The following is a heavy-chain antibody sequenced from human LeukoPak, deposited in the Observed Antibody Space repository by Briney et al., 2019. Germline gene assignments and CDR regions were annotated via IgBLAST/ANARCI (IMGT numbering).Heavy chain of an antibody. Sequence: SETLSLTCTVSGGSIRISNYYWGWIRQPPGKGLEWIASVYYTGTTYYNPSLKSRVTISVDTSKNQFSLKLSSVTAADTAVYYCARQMGYYYGSGSYYKGAYYFDYWGQGTLVTVSS. J-gene: IGHJ4*02. V-gene: IGHV4-39*01. CDR1: GGSIRISNYY. D-gene: IGHD3-10*01. CDR3: ARQMGYYYGSGSYYKGAYYFDY. CDR2: VYYTGTT.